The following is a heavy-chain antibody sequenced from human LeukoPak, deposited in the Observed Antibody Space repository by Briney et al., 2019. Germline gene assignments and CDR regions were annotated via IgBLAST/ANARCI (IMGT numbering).Heavy chain of an antibody. J-gene: IGHJ4*02. V-gene: IGHV3-9*01. CDR1: GFTFDDYA. CDR2: ISWNSGSI. Sequence: GGSLRLSCAASGFTFDDYAMHWVQQAPGKGLEWVSGISWNSGSIGYADSVKGRFTISRDNAKNSLYLQMNSLRAEDTALYYCAKDINPNYYDSSGFDYWGQGTLVTVSS. D-gene: IGHD3-22*01. CDR3: AKDINPNYYDSSGFDY.